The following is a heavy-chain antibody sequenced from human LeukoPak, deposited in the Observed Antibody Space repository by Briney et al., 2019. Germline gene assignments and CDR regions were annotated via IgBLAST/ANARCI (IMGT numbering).Heavy chain of an antibody. J-gene: IGHJ4*02. CDR3: ARLVGIAADGTGGDY. CDR2: INHSGST. V-gene: IGHV4-39*01. Sequence: PSETLSLTCTVSDGSITSNVYYWGWIRQPPGKGLEYMGSINHSGSTHCHPSLKSRVTISVDTSKNQSSMKLNSVTAADTAVYYCARLVGIAADGTGGDYWGQGTLVTVSS. D-gene: IGHD6-13*01. CDR1: DGSITSNVYY.